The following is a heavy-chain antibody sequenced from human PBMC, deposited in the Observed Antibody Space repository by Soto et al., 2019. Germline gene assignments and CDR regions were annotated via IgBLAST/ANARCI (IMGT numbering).Heavy chain of an antibody. CDR3: ARHPPLFHDAFES. V-gene: IGHV4-39*01. CDR1: GGSISSSSYY. J-gene: IGHJ3*02. Sequence: SETLSLTCTVSGGSISSSSYYWGWIRQPPGKGLEWIGSIYYSGSTYYNPSLKSRVTISVDTSKNQFSLKLSSVTAADTAVYYGARHPPLFHDAFESRGQRTMVTVSS. D-gene: IGHD2-21*01. CDR2: IYYSGST.